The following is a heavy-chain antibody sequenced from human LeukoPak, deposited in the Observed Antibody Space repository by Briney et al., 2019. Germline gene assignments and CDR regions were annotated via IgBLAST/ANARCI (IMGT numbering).Heavy chain of an antibody. J-gene: IGHJ5*02. CDR3: GRSVVCSSTSCYSWFDP. CDR1: GGSISSYY. CDR2: IYYSGST. D-gene: IGHD2-2*02. V-gene: IGHV4-59*01. Sequence: PSETLSLTCTVTGGSISSYYWSWIRQPPGKGLEWIGYIYYSGSTNYNPSLKSRVTISVDTPKNQFSLKLSSVTAADTAVYYCGRSVVCSSTSCYSWFDPWGQGTLVTVSS.